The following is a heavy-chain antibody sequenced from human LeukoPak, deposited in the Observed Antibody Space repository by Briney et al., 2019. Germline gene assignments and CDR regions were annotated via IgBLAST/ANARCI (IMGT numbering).Heavy chain of an antibody. CDR1: GGSVSGNRDA. CDR2: TLYRSKWYN. V-gene: IGHV6-1*01. Sequence: SQTLSLTCAISGGSVSGNRDAWNWIRQSPARGREWLGRTLYRSKWYNDYGISVKGRIAINPDTSRNQFSLQLNSVTPEDTAVYFCAREVAGRGAFDVWGQGTVVTVSS. D-gene: IGHD6-19*01. CDR3: AREVAGRGAFDV. J-gene: IGHJ3*01.